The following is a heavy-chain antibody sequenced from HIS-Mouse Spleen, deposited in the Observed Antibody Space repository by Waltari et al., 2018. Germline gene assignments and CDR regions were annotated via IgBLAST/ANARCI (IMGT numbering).Heavy chain of an antibody. CDR2: IYYSGST. CDR1: GGSLTSGRYY. D-gene: IGHD6-13*01. J-gene: IGHJ2*01. Sequence: QLQLQASGPGLAKPSETLALTCTVSGGSLTSGRYYWGWIRQPPGMGLEWIGSIYYSGSTYYNPSLKSRVTISVDTSKNQFSLKLSSVTAADTAVYYCAREIPYSSSWYDWYFDLWGRGTLVTVSS. V-gene: IGHV4-39*07. CDR3: AREIPYSSSWYDWYFDL.